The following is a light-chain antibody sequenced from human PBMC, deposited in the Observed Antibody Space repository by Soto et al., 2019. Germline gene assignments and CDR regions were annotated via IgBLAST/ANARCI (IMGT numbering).Light chain of an antibody. CDR3: CSYAGTTTWV. CDR2: EVT. V-gene: IGLV2-23*02. J-gene: IGLJ3*02. Sequence: QSALTQPASVSGSPGQSITISCTGTSSDVGSHNFVSWYQQRPGKAPKHMIFEVTKRPSGVSSRFSASKSGNTASLTISGVQAEDEGDYYCCSYAGTTTWVFGGGTKLTVL. CDR1: SSDVGSHNF.